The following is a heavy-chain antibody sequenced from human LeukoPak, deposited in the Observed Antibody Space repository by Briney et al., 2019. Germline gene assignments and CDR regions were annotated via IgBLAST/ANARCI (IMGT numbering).Heavy chain of an antibody. V-gene: IGHV1-24*01. CDR2: FDPEDEEI. CDR1: GYTLTELS. J-gene: IGHJ6*02. CDR3: ATNRSGYDLGYYGLDV. D-gene: IGHD5-12*01. Sequence: ASVKVSCKVSGYTLTELSMHWVRQAPGKGLEWMGGFDPEDEEIIYAPKFQARVTFTADESTNTVFMRLTSLRSDDTAVYYCATNRSGYDLGYYGLDVWGRGTTVTVS.